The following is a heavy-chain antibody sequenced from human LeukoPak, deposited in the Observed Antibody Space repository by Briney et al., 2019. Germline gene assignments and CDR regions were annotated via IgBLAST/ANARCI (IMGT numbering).Heavy chain of an antibody. CDR2: ISYDGSNK. D-gene: IGHD5-18*01. V-gene: IGHV3-30*03. J-gene: IGHJ4*02. Sequence: PGGSLRLSCAASGFTFSSYGMHWVRQAPGKGLEWVAVISYDGSNKYYADSVKGRFTISRDNAKNSLYLQMNSLRAEDTAVYYCAREVVDTAMMYYFDYWGQGTLVTVSS. CDR3: AREVVDTAMMYYFDY. CDR1: GFTFSSYG.